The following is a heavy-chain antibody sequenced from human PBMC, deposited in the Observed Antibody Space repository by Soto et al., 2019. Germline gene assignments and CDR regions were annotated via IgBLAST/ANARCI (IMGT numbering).Heavy chain of an antibody. CDR1: GYTFTGYY. CDR2: INPNSGGT. V-gene: IGHV1-2*02. J-gene: IGHJ4*02. D-gene: IGHD6-13*01. CDR3: ASQTGVAAARFDY. Sequence: ASVKVSCKASGYTFTGYYMHWVRQAPGQGLEWMGWINPNSGGTNYAQKFQGRVTMTRDTSISTAYMELSRLRSDDTAVYYCASQTGVAAARFDYWGQGTLVTVSS.